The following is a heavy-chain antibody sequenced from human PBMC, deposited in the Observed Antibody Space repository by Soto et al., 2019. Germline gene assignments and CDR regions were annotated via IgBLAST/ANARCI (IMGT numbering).Heavy chain of an antibody. CDR1: GFTFSSFG. CDR3: ARDPDGIIDFDY. CDR2: ITSDSSTR. V-gene: IGHV3-48*02. D-gene: IGHD3-10*01. Sequence: GGSLRLSCAVSGFTFSSFGMNWVRQAPWKGLEWISYITSDSSTRHYADFVKGRFTISRDNAKNSLYLQMNSLRDEDTAVYFCARDPDGIIDFDYWGQGTQVTVSS. J-gene: IGHJ4*02.